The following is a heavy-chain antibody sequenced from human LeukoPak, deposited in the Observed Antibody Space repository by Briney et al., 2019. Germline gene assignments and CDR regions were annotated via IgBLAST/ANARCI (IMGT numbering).Heavy chain of an antibody. V-gene: IGHV1-69*13. J-gene: IGHJ4*02. CDR1: GGTFSSYA. CDR3: ARDFYAPLGYFDY. D-gene: IGHD2/OR15-2a*01. CDR2: IIPIFGTA. Sequence: GASVKVSCKASGGTFSSYAISWVRQAPGQGLEWMGGIIPIFGTANYAQKFQGRVTITADESTSTAYMELSSMRSEDTAVYYCARDFYAPLGYFDYWGQGTLVTVSS.